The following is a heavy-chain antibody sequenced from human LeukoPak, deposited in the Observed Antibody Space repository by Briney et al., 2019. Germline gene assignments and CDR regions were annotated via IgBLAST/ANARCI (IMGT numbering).Heavy chain of an antibody. V-gene: IGHV3-21*01. J-gene: IGHJ6*02. D-gene: IGHD2-21*02. CDR1: GFTFSSYG. CDR3: AREGCGGDCYSYYYYGMDV. Sequence: PGGSLRLSCAASGFTFSSYGMHWVRQAPGKGLEWVSSISSSSSYIYYADSVKGRFTISRDNAKNSLYLQMNSLRAEDTAVYYCAREGCGGDCYSYYYYGMDVWGQGTTVTVSS. CDR2: ISSSSSYI.